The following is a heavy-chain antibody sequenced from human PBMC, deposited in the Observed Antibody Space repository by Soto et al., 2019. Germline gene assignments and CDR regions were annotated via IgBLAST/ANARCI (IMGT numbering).Heavy chain of an antibody. J-gene: IGHJ6*03. D-gene: IGHD3-10*01. V-gene: IGHV3-30*18. Sequence: VGSLRLSCAASGFTFSSYGMHWVRQAPGKGLEWVAVISYDGSNKYYADSVKGRFTISRDNSKNTLYLQMNSLRAEDTAVYYCAKDLFYGSGSHYYMDVWGKGTTVTVS. CDR1: GFTFSSYG. CDR2: ISYDGSNK. CDR3: AKDLFYGSGSHYYMDV.